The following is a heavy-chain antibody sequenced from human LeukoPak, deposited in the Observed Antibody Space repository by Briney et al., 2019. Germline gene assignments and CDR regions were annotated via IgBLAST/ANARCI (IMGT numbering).Heavy chain of an antibody. J-gene: IGHJ3*02. D-gene: IGHD1-1*01. CDR3: ARDHEQVVQLDAFDI. CDR2: ISSSSSYI. Sequence: GGSLRLSCAASGFTFSSYSMNWVRQAPGKGLEWVSSISSSSSYIYYADSVKGRFTISRDNAKNSLYLQMNSLRAEDTAVYYCARDHEQVVQLDAFDIWGQGTMVTVSS. CDR1: GFTFSSYS. V-gene: IGHV3-21*01.